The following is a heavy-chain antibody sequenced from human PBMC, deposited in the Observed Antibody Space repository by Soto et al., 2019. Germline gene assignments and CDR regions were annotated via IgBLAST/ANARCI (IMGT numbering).Heavy chain of an antibody. CDR3: ARASGAGNSAYFAY. D-gene: IGHD6-13*01. CDR1: GFSLSASDVG. Sequence: QITLKESGPTLVKPTQTLTLTCSFSGFSLSASDVGVGWIRQPPGKALEWLALIYWDDDERYSPSLKSRLTITQDTSKNQVVLTMTNMDPVDTATYYCARASGAGNSAYFAYWGQGILVTVSS. V-gene: IGHV2-5*02. J-gene: IGHJ4*02. CDR2: IYWDDDE.